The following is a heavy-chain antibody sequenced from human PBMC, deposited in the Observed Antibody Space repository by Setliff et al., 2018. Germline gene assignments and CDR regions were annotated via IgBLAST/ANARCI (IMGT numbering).Heavy chain of an antibody. CDR2: IYHNGNT. V-gene: IGHV4-59*01. CDR1: GGSISPYF. D-gene: IGHD5-18*01. J-gene: IGHJ6*02. CDR3: ARDRTAYSYGLDV. Sequence: SETLSLTCTVSGGSISPYFWSWIRQPPGKGLEWIGYIYHNGNTNFNPSLKTRVNMPVDTSKNQIALNLKSVTAADTAVYYCARDRTAYSYGLDVWGQGTTVTSP.